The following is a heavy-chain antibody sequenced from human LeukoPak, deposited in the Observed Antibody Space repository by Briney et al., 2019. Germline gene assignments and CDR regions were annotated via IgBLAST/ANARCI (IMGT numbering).Heavy chain of an antibody. D-gene: IGHD6-13*01. CDR3: ARDPIAAAGTVYYFDY. CDR2: IWYDGSNK. V-gene: IGHV3-33*01. CDR1: GFTFSSYG. J-gene: IGHJ4*02. Sequence: GGSLRLSCAASGFTFSSYGMHWVRQAPGKGLEWVAVIWYDGSNKYYADSVKGRFTISRDNSKNTLYLQMDSLRAEDTAVYYCARDPIAAAGTVYYFDYWGQGTLVTVSS.